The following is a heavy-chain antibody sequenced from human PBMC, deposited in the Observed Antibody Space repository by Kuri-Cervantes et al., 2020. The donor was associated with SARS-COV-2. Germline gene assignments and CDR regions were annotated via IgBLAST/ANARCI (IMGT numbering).Heavy chain of an antibody. V-gene: IGHV3-23*01. Sequence: GGSLTLSCAASGFTFSSYAMSWVRQAPGKGMEWVSAISGSGGRTYYADSVKGRFTISRDNSKNTLYLQMNSLRAEDTAVYYCAKEGYYYDSSGYYLFDYWGQGTLVTVSS. J-gene: IGHJ4*02. D-gene: IGHD3-22*01. CDR1: GFTFSSYA. CDR3: AKEGYYYDSSGYYLFDY. CDR2: ISGSGGRT.